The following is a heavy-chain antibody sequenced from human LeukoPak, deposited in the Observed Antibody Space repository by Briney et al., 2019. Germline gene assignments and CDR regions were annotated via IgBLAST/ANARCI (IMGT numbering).Heavy chain of an antibody. D-gene: IGHD6-19*01. CDR1: GFNFSNYA. CDR2: ISRSGSST. CDR3: AKCSSGWYNDY. J-gene: IGHJ4*02. Sequence: GGSLRLSCAASGFNFSNYAVSWVRQAPGKGLEWVSSISRSGSSTYYADSVKGRFTISRDNSKNTLYLQMNSLRAEDTAVFYCAKCSSGWYNDYWGQGTLVTVST. V-gene: IGHV3-23*01.